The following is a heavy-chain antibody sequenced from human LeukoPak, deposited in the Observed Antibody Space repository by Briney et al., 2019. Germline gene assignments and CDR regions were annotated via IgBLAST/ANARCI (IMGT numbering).Heavy chain of an antibody. CDR1: GYTFTSYD. D-gene: IGHD3-3*01. CDR3: ARGISPAGRITIFGVANYYHYYYMDV. Sequence: SVKVSCKASGYTFTSYDINWVRQATGQGLEWMGWMNPNSGNTGYAQKFQGRVTITRNTSISTAYMELSSLRSEDTAVYYCARGISPAGRITIFGVANYYHYYYMDVWGKGTTVTVSS. CDR2: MNPNSGNT. J-gene: IGHJ6*03. V-gene: IGHV1-8*03.